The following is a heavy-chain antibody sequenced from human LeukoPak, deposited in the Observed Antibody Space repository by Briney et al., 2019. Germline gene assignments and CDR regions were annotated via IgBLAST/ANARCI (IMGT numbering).Heavy chain of an antibody. D-gene: IGHD5-24*01. Sequence: ASVKVSCKASGGTFTSYAISWVRQAPGQGVEWMGRIIPIFDTAIYAPKLQGRVTITTDESTSTAYMELSSPRSEDTAVYYCARGPKMATIPPFHYWGQGPLVTVSS. CDR2: IIPIFDTA. J-gene: IGHJ4*02. CDR3: ARGPKMATIPPFHY. CDR1: GGTFTSYA. V-gene: IGHV1-69*05.